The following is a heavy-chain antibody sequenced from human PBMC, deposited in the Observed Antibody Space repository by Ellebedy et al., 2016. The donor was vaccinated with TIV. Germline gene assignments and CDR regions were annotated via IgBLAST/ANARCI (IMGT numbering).Heavy chain of an antibody. D-gene: IGHD3-22*01. J-gene: IGHJ4*02. CDR1: GYTLTELS. CDR3: ATVKGGYYRQYYFDY. V-gene: IGHV1-24*01. CDR2: FDPEDGET. Sequence: AASVKVSCKVSGYTLTELSMHWVRQAPGKGLEWMGGFDPEDGETIYAQKFQGRVTMTEDTSTDTAYMELSSLRSEDTAVYYCATVKGGYYRQYYFDYWGQGTLVTVSS.